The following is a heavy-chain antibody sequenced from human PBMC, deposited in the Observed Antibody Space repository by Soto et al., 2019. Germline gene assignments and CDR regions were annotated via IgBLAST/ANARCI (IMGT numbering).Heavy chain of an antibody. D-gene: IGHD1-26*01. Sequence: QVQLVGSGGGVVQPGRSLRLSCAASGFTFSNFGMHWVRQAPGKGLEWVAVISYDASNKDYGDSLKGRFTISRDNSKNSLYLQMSSLRADDTAVYYCARDLAGASISNWFDPWGQGTLVTVSS. CDR1: GFTFSNFG. CDR3: ARDLAGASISNWFDP. CDR2: ISYDASNK. J-gene: IGHJ5*02. V-gene: IGHV3-30*19.